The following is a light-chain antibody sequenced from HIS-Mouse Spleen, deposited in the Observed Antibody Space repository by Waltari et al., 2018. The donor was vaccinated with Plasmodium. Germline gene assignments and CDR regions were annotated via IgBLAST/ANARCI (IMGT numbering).Light chain of an antibody. J-gene: IGLJ2*01. CDR1: SSDVGGYNY. CDR3: SSYTSSSTVV. V-gene: IGLV2-14*03. Sequence: QSALTQPASVSGSPGQAITISCTGTSSDVGGYNYVSWYQQHQGKAPKRMVYDVSNRPSGVSTRFPGSKSGNTASLTISGLQAEDEADYYCSSYTSSSTVVFGGGTKLTVL. CDR2: DVS.